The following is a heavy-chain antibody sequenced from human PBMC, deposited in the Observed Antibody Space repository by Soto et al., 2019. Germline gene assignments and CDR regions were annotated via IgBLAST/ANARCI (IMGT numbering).Heavy chain of an antibody. CDR1: GFTFSSYA. Sequence: GGSLRLSCAASGFTFSSYAMSWVRQAPGKGLEWVSAIRGSGGSTYYADSVKGRFTISRDNSKNTLYLQMNSLRAEDTAVYYYTKNVQTFGGVNMWGQGTMVTVSS. V-gene: IGHV3-23*01. D-gene: IGHD3-16*01. J-gene: IGHJ3*01. CDR2: IRGSGGST. CDR3: TKNVQTFGGVNM.